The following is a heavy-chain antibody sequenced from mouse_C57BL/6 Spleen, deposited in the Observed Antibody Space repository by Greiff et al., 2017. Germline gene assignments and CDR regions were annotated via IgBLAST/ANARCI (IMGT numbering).Heavy chain of an antibody. J-gene: IGHJ3*01. CDR2: IDPSDSYT. Sequence: QVQLQQPGAELVKPGASVKLSCKASGYTFTSYWMQWVKQRPGQGLEWIGEIDPSDSYTNYNQKFKGKATLTVDTSSSTAYMQLSSLTSEDSAVYYCASLYGREFAYWGQGTLVTVSA. D-gene: IGHD1-1*01. V-gene: IGHV1-50*01. CDR1: GYTFTSYW. CDR3: ASLYGREFAY.